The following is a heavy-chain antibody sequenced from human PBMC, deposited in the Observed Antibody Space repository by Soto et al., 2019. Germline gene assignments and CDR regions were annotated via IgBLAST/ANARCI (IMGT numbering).Heavy chain of an antibody. CDR1: GFTFSSYG. Sequence: PGGSLRLSCAASGFTFSSYGMHWVRQAPGKGLEWVAVISYDGTNKYYADSVNGRFTISRDNSKNTLYLQMNSLRAEDTAVYYCAREKYCSGGSCYYYYYGMDVWGQGTTVTVSS. CDR3: AREKYCSGGSCYYYYYGMDV. V-gene: IGHV3-30*03. J-gene: IGHJ6*02. D-gene: IGHD2-15*01. CDR2: ISYDGTNK.